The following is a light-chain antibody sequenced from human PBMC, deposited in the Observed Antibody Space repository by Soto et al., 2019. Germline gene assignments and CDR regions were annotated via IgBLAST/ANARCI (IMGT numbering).Light chain of an antibody. CDR1: QSVRNTY. V-gene: IGKV3-20*01. Sequence: EIVLTQSPGTLSLSPGERATLSCRASQSVRNTYLAWYQQKPGQAPRLLIYGASIRATSIPDRFSGTGSGTDFTLTITRLEPEDFAVYYCQQYGGSPLVTFGGGTKVEI. J-gene: IGKJ4*01. CDR2: GAS. CDR3: QQYGGSPLVT.